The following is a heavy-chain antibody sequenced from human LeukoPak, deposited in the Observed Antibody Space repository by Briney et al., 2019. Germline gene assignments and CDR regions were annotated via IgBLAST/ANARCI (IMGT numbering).Heavy chain of an antibody. CDR1: GFIFSSYT. J-gene: IGHJ4*02. CDR3: ARDAVYCSSTSCPPDY. CDR2: ISSGSSYI. Sequence: GGSLRLSCAASGFIFSSYTMNWVRQAPGKGLEWVSSISSGSSYIYYADSVKGRFTISRDNAKNSLYLQMNSLRAEDTAVYYCARDAVYCSSTSCPPDYWGQGTLVTVSS. V-gene: IGHV3-21*01. D-gene: IGHD2-2*01.